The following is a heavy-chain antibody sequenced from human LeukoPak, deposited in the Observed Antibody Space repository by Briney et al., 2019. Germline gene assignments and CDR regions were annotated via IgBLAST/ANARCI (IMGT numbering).Heavy chain of an antibody. V-gene: IGHV3-23*01. Sequence: PGGSLRLSCTASGFTFSAYAMMWVRQAPGKGPGWVSAIRGGGGSAFYADSVKGRFTISRDNSKYTLFLQMNSLRVEDTAVYYCARATNGDYIGAFDMWGPGTMVTVSS. CDR3: ARATNGDYIGAFDM. CDR2: IRGGGGSA. CDR1: GFTFSAYA. D-gene: IGHD4-17*01. J-gene: IGHJ3*02.